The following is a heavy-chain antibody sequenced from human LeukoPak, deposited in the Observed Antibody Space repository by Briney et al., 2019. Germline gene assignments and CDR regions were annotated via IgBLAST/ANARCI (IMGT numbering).Heavy chain of an antibody. V-gene: IGHV4-4*07. D-gene: IGHD6-19*01. CDR3: ARVVVVAGTYHYYYYYMDV. Sequence: SETLSLTCTVSGGSMSNYYWSWIRQPAGKGLEWVGHIYTSGTTSYNPSLKSRVTMSVDTSNNQFSLKLSSVTAADTAVYYCARVVVVAGTYHYYYYYMDVWGKGTTVTVSS. CDR2: IYTSGTT. CDR1: GGSMSNYY. J-gene: IGHJ6*03.